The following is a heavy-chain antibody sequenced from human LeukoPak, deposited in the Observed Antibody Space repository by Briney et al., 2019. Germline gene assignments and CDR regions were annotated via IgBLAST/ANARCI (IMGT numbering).Heavy chain of an antibody. CDR3: ARGRRDSSGYYYAVYFDY. CDR1: GFTVSSNY. CDR2: IYSGGST. V-gene: IGHV3-66*01. J-gene: IGHJ4*02. Sequence: GGSLRLSCAASGFTVSSNYMSWVRQAPGKGLEWVSVIYSGGSTYYADSVKGRFTISRDNSKNTLYLQMNSLRAEDTAVYYCARGRRDSSGYYYAVYFDYWGQGKLVTVSS. D-gene: IGHD3-22*01.